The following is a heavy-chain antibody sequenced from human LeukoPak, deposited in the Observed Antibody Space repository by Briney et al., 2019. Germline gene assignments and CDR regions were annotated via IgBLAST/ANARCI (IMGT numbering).Heavy chain of an antibody. V-gene: IGHV3-23*01. Sequence: GGSLRLSCAASGFTVSSYAMSWARQAPGKGLEWVSGISGTGGSTHYADSVKGRFTISRDNSKNTLYLQMSSLRAEDTAVYYCAKEDSVATYFDYWGQGTLVTVSS. CDR3: AKEDSVATYFDY. J-gene: IGHJ4*02. CDR2: ISGTGGST. D-gene: IGHD5-12*01. CDR1: GFTVSSYA.